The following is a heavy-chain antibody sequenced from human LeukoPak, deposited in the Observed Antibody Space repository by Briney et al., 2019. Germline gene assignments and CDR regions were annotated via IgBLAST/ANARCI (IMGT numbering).Heavy chain of an antibody. Sequence: PSETLSLTCTVSSGSISSSSYYWGWIRQPPGKGLEWIGIVNRSGRTYYKPSLKSRITISVDTSNNQFSLKLSSVTAADTAVYFCARHNIRGVTHWFDPWGQGTQVTVSS. CDR2: VNRSGRT. CDR1: SGSISSSSYY. V-gene: IGHV4-39*01. CDR3: ARHNIRGVTHWFDP. J-gene: IGHJ5*02. D-gene: IGHD3-10*01.